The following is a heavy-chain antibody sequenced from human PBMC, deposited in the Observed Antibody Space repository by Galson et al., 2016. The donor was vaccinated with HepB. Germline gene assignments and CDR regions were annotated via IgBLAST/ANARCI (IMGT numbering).Heavy chain of an antibody. CDR3: ASRSDGVPYH. CDR2: IKQDGSEK. CDR1: GLSLSTYW. V-gene: IGHV3-7*01. J-gene: IGHJ4*02. Sequence: SLRLSCAASGLSLSTYWMIWVRQAPGKGLEWVANIKQDGSEKYYVDSAEGLFTISRDNSKNSLYLQMNSLRAEDTAGYYCASRSDGVPYHWGQGTLVTVSS. D-gene: IGHD4-17*01.